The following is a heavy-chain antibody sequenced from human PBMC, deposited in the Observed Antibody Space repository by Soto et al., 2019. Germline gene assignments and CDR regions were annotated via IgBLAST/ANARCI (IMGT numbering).Heavy chain of an antibody. D-gene: IGHD3-3*02. CDR3: ARSFPAALDWFDP. V-gene: IGHV4-59*01. Sequence: PSVTLSLTCTVSGAFIISYSWTWIRQPPGKGLEWIGYIYYSGSTNYNPSLKSRVTISVDTSKNQFSLKLSSVTAADTAVYYCARSFPAALDWFDPWGQGTLVTVSS. CDR2: IYYSGST. J-gene: IGHJ5*02. CDR1: GAFIISYS.